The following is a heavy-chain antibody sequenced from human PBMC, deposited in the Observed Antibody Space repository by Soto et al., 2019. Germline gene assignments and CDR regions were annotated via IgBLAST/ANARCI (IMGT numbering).Heavy chain of an antibody. Sequence: QVQLVQSGAEVKKPGSSVKVSCKASGGTFSSYAISWVRQAPGQGLEWMGGIIPIFGTANYAQKFQGRVTITAYESTSTAYMELSSLRSEDTAVYYCARSRGKDWSSSWAYFDYWGQGTLVTVSS. J-gene: IGHJ4*02. V-gene: IGHV1-69*01. CDR3: ARSRGKDWSSSWAYFDY. CDR1: GGTFSSYA. CDR2: IIPIFGTA. D-gene: IGHD6-13*01.